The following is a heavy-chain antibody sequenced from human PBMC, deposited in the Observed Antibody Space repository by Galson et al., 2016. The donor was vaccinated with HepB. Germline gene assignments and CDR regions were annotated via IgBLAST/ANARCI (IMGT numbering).Heavy chain of an antibody. D-gene: IGHD2-15*01. V-gene: IGHV4-4*02. CDR2: IPHSGST. Sequence: ETLSLTCAVSGDSISGSRWWSWVRQPPEKGLEWIGEIPHSGSTNYNPSFKSRVTISIDKSKNPFCLKVTSVTAADTAVYYCARDGGGSDIYFSDYGMDVWGQGTTVTVSS. CDR1: GDSISGSRW. J-gene: IGHJ6*02. CDR3: ARDGGGSDIYFSDYGMDV.